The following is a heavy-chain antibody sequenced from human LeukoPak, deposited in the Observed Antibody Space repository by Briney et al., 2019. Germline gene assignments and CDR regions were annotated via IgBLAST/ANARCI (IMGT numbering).Heavy chain of an antibody. V-gene: IGHV4-59*08. J-gene: IGHJ4*02. Sequence: SQTLSLTCAVSGGSINSHYWGWIRQPPGKGRQWIGDIYYTGKINYNPSLKSRVTITLDTSKDHLPLNLPSVLAADTAIYFCGRRDTGWNYFDYWGQGILVTVS. CDR1: GGSINSHY. CDR3: GRRDTGWNYFDY. D-gene: IGHD6-19*01. CDR2: IYYTGKI.